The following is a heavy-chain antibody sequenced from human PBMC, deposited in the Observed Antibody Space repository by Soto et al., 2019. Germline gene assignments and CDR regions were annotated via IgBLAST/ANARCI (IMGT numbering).Heavy chain of an antibody. CDR1: GGSISSNTW. Sequence: QVQLQESGPGLVEPSGTLSLTCAVSGGSISSNTWWSWVRQPPGKGLEWIGEIYHSGTTNYNPSLKSRVSISVDKSKNQFSLMVNSVTAADTAVYYGDTVGSYCSTTGCLYWYLELWGRGTQV. V-gene: IGHV4-4*02. CDR2: IYHSGTT. J-gene: IGHJ2*01. CDR3: DTVGSYCSTTGCLYWYLEL. D-gene: IGHD2-2*01.